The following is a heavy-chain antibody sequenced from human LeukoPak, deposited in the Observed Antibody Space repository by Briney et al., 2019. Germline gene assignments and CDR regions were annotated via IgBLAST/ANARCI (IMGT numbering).Heavy chain of an antibody. CDR3: ARVFGAGYSDY. CDR1: GFTFSSYW. D-gene: IGHD4/OR15-4a*01. Sequence: GGSLRLSCAASGFTFSSYWMSWVRQAPGKGLEWVVNIKQDGSEKYYVDSVKGRVTISGDNAKNSLYLQMNSLRAEDTAVYYCARVFGAGYSDYWGQGTLVTVSS. CDR2: IKQDGSEK. V-gene: IGHV3-7*01. J-gene: IGHJ4*02.